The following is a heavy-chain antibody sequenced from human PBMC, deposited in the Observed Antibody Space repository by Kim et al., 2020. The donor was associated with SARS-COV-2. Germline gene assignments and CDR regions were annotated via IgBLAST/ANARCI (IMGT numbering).Heavy chain of an antibody. CDR3: TPSEGDFWSGYLAFDY. CDR1: GFTFGDYA. J-gene: IGHJ4*02. D-gene: IGHD3-3*01. V-gene: IGHV3-49*04. CDR2: IRSKAYGGTT. Sequence: GGSLRLSCTASGFTFGDYAMSWVRQAPGKGLEWVGFIRSKAYGGTTEYAASVKGRFTISRDDSKSIAYLQMNSLKTEDTAVYYCTPSEGDFWSGYLAFDYWGQGTLVTVSS.